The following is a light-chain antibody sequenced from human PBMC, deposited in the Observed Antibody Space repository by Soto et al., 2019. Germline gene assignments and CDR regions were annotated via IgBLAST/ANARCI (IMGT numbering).Light chain of an antibody. CDR1: SSDVGGYNY. Sequence: QSALTQPASVSGSPGQSITISCTGTSSDVGGYNYVSWYQQHPGKAPNLMIYEVSNQPSGVSNRFSGSKSGNTASLTISGLQAEDEADYYCSSYTSISTHVVFGGGTKLTVL. J-gene: IGLJ2*01. V-gene: IGLV2-14*01. CDR2: EVS. CDR3: SSYTSISTHVV.